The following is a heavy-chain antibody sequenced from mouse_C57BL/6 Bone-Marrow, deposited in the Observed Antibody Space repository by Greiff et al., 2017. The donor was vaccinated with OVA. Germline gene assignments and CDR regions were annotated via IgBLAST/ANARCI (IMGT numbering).Heavy chain of an antibody. J-gene: IGHJ1*03. CDR2: IRSKSNNYAT. V-gene: IGHV10-1*01. Sequence: EVQLVESGGGLVQPKGSLKLSCAASGFSFHTYAMNWVRQAPGKGLEWVARIRSKSNNYATYYADSVKDRFTISRDDSESMLYLQMNNLKTEDTAMYYCVRHDVYWYFDVWGTGTTVTVSS. CDR1: GFSFHTYA. CDR3: VRHDVYWYFDV. D-gene: IGHD2-3*01.